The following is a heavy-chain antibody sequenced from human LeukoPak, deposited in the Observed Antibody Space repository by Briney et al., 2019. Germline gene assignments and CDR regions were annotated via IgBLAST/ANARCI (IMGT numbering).Heavy chain of an antibody. J-gene: IGHJ5*02. V-gene: IGHV3-20*04. Sequence: GGSLRLSCAASGFTFDDYGMSWVRQAPGKGLEWVSGINWNGGSTAYVDSVKGRFTISRDNAKNSLYLQMNSLRAEDTALYYCAREVEYSSSRAATGWFDPWGQGTLVTVS. D-gene: IGHD6-13*01. CDR2: INWNGGST. CDR3: AREVEYSSSRAATGWFDP. CDR1: GFTFDDYG.